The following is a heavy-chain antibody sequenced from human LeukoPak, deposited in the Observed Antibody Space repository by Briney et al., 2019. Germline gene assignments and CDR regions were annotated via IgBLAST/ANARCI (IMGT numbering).Heavy chain of an antibody. CDR1: GGSFSGYY. CDR2: INHSGST. D-gene: IGHD3-10*01. J-gene: IGHJ5*02. CDR3: ARVGVWFGEYNWFDP. Sequence: SETLSLTCAVYGGSFSGYYWSWIRQPPGKGLEWIGEINHSGSTNYNPSLKSRVTISVDTSKNQFSLKLSSVTAADTAVYYCARVGVWFGEYNWFDPWGQGTLVTVSS. V-gene: IGHV4-34*01.